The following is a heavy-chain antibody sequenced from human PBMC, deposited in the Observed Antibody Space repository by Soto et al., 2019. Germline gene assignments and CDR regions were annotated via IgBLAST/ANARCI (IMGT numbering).Heavy chain of an antibody. D-gene: IGHD3-22*01. Sequence: GGSLRLSCAASGFTFSRFSMNWVCQAPGKGLEWVSSISSSSGHIYHADSVKGRFAISRDNAKNSLFLQMNSLGAEDTAVYYCARDRYYYDSSGSPKPFDIWGQGTKVTVSS. V-gene: IGHV3-21*01. CDR3: ARDRYYYDSSGSPKPFDI. CDR2: ISSSSGHI. CDR1: GFTFSRFS. J-gene: IGHJ3*02.